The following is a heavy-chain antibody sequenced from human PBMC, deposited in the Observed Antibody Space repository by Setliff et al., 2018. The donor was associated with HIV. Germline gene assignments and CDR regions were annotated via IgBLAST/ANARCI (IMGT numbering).Heavy chain of an antibody. D-gene: IGHD3-3*01. Sequence: PGGSLRLSCAASGFTFNSYGMHWLRRAPGRGLEWVANIKQDGSDMHDIESVKGRFNILRDDSKKTAYLQMNSMRDEDTAVYYCVKDVLKFWSGSGALDFWGPGTLVTVSS. CDR2: IKQDGSDM. CDR3: VKDVLKFWSGSGALDF. V-gene: IGHV3-30*02. J-gene: IGHJ4*02. CDR1: GFTFNSYG.